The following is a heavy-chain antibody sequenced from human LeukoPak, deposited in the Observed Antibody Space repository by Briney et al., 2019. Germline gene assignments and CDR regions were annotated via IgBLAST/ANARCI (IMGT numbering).Heavy chain of an antibody. CDR2: ISSNGIST. CDR3: VKWTNYYFAL. D-gene: IGHD2-8*01. CDR1: GFSLSSHG. V-gene: IGHV3-64*01. Sequence: GGSLRLSCVVSGFSLSSHGMHWVGQAPGKGLEDVSAISSNGISTFYANSVKGRFTVSRDDSKNTVYLQMGSLRAEDMAVYYCVKWTNYYFALWGRGTLDTVSS. J-gene: IGHJ2*01.